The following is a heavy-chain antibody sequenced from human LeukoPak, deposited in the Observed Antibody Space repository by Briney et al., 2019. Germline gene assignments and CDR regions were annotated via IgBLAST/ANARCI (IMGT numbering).Heavy chain of an antibody. CDR2: IYYSGST. D-gene: IGHD3-10*01. CDR1: GDSISRSSFY. CDR3: ASPGCYASGPYCPYFDY. J-gene: IGHJ4*02. Sequence: PSETLSLTCTVSGDSISRSSFYWGWIRQPPGKGLEWIGSIYYSGSTYYNPSLKSRVIISVDTSKNQFSLKLSSVTAPDTPVYYCASPGCYASGPYCPYFDYWGRGTLVTVS. V-gene: IGHV4-39*01.